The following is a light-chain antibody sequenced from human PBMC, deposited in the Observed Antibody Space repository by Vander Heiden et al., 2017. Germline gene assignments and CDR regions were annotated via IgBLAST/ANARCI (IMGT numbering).Light chain of an antibody. CDR3: QQRYSTRHT. CDR1: QSISSY. CDR2: AAS. V-gene: IGKV1-39*01. Sequence: DIQMTQSPSSLSASVGDRVTITCRASQSISSYLNWYQQKPGKAPKLLIYAASSLQSGVPSRFSGSGSGTDFTLTISSLQPEDFATYYCQQRYSTRHTFGQGTKMEIK. J-gene: IGKJ2*01.